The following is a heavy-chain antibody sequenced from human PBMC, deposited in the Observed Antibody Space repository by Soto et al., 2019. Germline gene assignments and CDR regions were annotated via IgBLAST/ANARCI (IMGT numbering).Heavy chain of an antibody. CDR1: GFSFSNYA. CDR3: AKMLTMVRGVTGLRDFDF. Sequence: EVQLLEAGGNLIQPGGSLRLSCAASGFSFSNYAMSWVRQAPGQGLEWLSAISGPGSTIYYADSVKGRFTISRDNSKNTLYLQMMSLTGEDTAVYYCAKMLTMVRGVTGLRDFDFWGQGTLVTVSS. V-gene: IGHV3-23*01. D-gene: IGHD3-10*01. J-gene: IGHJ4*02. CDR2: ISGPGSTI.